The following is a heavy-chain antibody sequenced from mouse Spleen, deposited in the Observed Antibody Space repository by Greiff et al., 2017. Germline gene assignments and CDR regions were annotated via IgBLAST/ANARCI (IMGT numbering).Heavy chain of an antibody. CDR2: ISYSGST. CDR1: GDSITSGY. D-gene: IGHD2-2*01. CDR3: ARGGYDGYAMDY. Sequence: EVKLMESGPSLVKPSQTLSLTCSVTGDSITSGYWNWIRKFPGNKLEYMGYISYSGSTYYNPSLKSRISITRDTSKNQYYLQLNSVTTEDTATYYCARGGYDGYAMDYWGQGTSVTVSS. V-gene: IGHV3-8*02. J-gene: IGHJ4*01.